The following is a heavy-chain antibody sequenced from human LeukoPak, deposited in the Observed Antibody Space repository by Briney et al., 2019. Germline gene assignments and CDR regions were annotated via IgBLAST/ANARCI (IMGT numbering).Heavy chain of an antibody. V-gene: IGHV4-38-2*02. Sequence: SETLSLTCTVSGYSISSGYYWTWIRQPPGKGLEWIGGIYHSGSTYNNPSLKSRVTISVDTTKNQFSLKLSSVSAADTAVYYCARHAGRFDSWGQGTLVIVSS. J-gene: IGHJ5*01. CDR3: ARHAGRFDS. CDR1: GYSISSGYY. CDR2: IYHSGST. D-gene: IGHD3-10*01.